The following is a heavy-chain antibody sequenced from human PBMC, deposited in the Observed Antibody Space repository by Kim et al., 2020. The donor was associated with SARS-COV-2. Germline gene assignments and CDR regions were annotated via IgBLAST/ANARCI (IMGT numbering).Heavy chain of an antibody. Sequence: SETLSLTCAVYGSSFTNYYWSWIRQPPGRGLEWIAEINYSGGTYYNPSLKSRVTISLDKYKNELSLKLSSVTAADTAVYYCARGLVVERSSLIFDFWGQGILVTVPS. CDR1: GSSFTNYY. D-gene: IGHD2-15*01. CDR3: ARGLVVERSSLIFDF. V-gene: IGHV4-34*01. J-gene: IGHJ4*02. CDR2: INYSGGT.